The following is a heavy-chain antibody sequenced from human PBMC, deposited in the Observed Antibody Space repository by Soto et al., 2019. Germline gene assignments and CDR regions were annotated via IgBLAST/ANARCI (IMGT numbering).Heavy chain of an antibody. CDR1: GFTFSNFS. CDR2: ISNNGSVT. J-gene: IGHJ3*02. D-gene: IGHD3-22*01. CDR3: ARDRGYYDSSGLPPFAAFDI. V-gene: IGHV3-48*02. Sequence: PGGSLRLSCAVSGFTFSNFSINWVRQAPGKGLEWLSYISNNGSVTYYADSVKGRFTISRDNARNSMYLQMNSLRDDDTAVYYCARDRGYYDSSGLPPFAAFDIWGQGTMVTVSS.